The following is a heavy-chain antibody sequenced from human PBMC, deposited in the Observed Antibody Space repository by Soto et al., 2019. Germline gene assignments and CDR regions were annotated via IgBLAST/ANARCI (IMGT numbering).Heavy chain of an antibody. Sequence: QITLKESGPTLVKPTQTLTLTCSFSGLSLSTGTEGVGWVRQPPGKALKWLAVIYWDDDKRYSPSLKSRLPIARHTSKQPVVPTMTTMDPVDTATSYIVDDPAIAELGDIWCPGAMVTVSS. CDR3: VDDPAIAELGDI. CDR2: IYWDDDK. CDR1: GLSLSTGTEG. V-gene: IGHV2-5*02. D-gene: IGHD2-2*02. J-gene: IGHJ3*02.